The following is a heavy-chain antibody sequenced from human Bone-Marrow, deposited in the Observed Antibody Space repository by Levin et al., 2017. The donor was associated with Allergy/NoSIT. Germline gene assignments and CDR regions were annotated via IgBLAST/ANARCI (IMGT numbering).Heavy chain of an antibody. CDR2: TSYNEIT. J-gene: IGHJ4*02. CDR3: ARDLGHTGFLDN. CDR1: GGSFTSSGSGYY. D-gene: IGHD5-18*01. V-gene: IGHV4-39*07. Sequence: SETLSLTCTVSGGSFTSSGSGYYWGWIRQPPGKGLEWIGSTSYNEITYYSPSLKSRVTISVDTSKNQFSLKLNSVTVADTAVYYCARDLGHTGFLDNWGQGTLVTVSS.